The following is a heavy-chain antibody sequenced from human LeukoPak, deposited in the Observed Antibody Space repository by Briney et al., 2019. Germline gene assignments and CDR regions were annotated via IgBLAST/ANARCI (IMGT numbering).Heavy chain of an antibody. J-gene: IGHJ4*02. Sequence: SETLSLTCTVSGGSISSGGYYWSWIRQHPGKGLEWIGYIYYSGSTYYNPSLKSRVTISVDTSKNQFSLKLSSVTAADTAVYYCARVSSSWPPLHFDYWGQGTLVTVSS. CDR1: GGSISSGGYY. CDR2: IYYSGST. CDR3: ARVSSSWPPLHFDY. V-gene: IGHV4-31*03. D-gene: IGHD6-13*01.